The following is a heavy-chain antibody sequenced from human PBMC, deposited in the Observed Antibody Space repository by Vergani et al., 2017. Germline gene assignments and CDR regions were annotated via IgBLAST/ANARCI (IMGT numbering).Heavy chain of an antibody. CDR2: IYYSGST. D-gene: IGHD3-22*01. J-gene: IGHJ4*02. CDR3: ARAPSSGYYYFDY. V-gene: IGHV4-59*01. Sequence: QVQLQESGPGLVKPSETLSLTCTVSGGSINSYYWSWIRQPPGKGLEWIGYIYYSGSTNYNPSLKSRVTISVDTSKNQFSLKLSSVTAADTAVYYCARAPSSGYYYFDYWGQGTLVTVSS. CDR1: GGSINSYY.